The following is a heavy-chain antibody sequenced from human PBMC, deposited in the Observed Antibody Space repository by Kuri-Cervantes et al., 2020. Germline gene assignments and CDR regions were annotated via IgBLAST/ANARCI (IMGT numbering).Heavy chain of an antibody. CDR2: ISWNSGGI. CDR3: ARISYSSSSGDYYYYMDV. CDR1: GFTFDEYA. J-gene: IGHJ6*03. V-gene: IGHV3-9*01. D-gene: IGHD6-6*01. Sequence: SLKISCAASGFTFDEYAMHWVRQAPGKGLEWVSGISWNSGGIGYADSVKGRFTISRDNAKNSLYLQMNSLRAEDTALYYCARISYSSSSGDYYYYMDVWGKGTTVTVSS.